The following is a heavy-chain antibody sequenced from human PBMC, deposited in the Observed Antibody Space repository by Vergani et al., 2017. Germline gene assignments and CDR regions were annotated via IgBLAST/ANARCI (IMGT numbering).Heavy chain of an antibody. CDR3: ARWAALAYCGGDCSGFDY. D-gene: IGHD2-21*01. CDR1: GGTFSSYA. CDR2: IIPIFGTA. V-gene: IGHV1-69*15. J-gene: IGHJ4*02. Sequence: QVQLVQSGAEVKKPGSSVKVSCKASGGTFSSYAISWVRQAPGQGLEWMGRIIPIFGTANYAQKFQGRVTITADESTSTAYMELSSLRSEDTAVYYCARWAALAYCGGDCSGFDYWGQGTLVTVSS.